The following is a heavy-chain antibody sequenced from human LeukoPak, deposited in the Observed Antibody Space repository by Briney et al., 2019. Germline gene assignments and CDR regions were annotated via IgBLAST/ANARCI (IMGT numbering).Heavy chain of an antibody. CDR2: ISGSGGST. J-gene: IGHJ4*02. CDR3: AKDTSPQVWGIAAAGSDY. CDR1: GFTFSSYA. Sequence: PGGSLRLSCAASGFTFSSYAMSWVRQAPGKGLEWVSAISGSGGSTYYADSVKGRFTISRDNSKNTLYLQMNSLRAEDTAVYYCAKDTSPQVWGIAAAGSDYWGQGTLVTVSS. V-gene: IGHV3-23*01. D-gene: IGHD6-13*01.